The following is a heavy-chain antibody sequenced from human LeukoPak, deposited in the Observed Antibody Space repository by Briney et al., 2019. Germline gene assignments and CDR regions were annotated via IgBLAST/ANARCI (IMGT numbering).Heavy chain of an antibody. CDR3: ARAPYSSGWYFDY. D-gene: IGHD6-19*01. Sequence: SQTLSLTCAISGDSVSSNSAAWNWIRHSPSSGLEWLGRTYYRSKWYNDYAVSVKSRITINPDTSKNQFSLQLNSVTPEDTAVYYCARAPYSSGWYFDYWGQGTLVTVSS. CDR1: GDSVSSNSAA. CDR2: TYYRSKWYN. J-gene: IGHJ4*02. V-gene: IGHV6-1*01.